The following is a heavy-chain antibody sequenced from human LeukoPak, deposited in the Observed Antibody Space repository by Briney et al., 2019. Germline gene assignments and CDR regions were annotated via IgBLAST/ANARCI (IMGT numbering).Heavy chain of an antibody. CDR3: ARALKDLDSTSCYIESCYYYYYMDV. J-gene: IGHJ6*03. CDR2: IYTSGST. Sequence: PSETLSLTCTVSGGSISSYYWSWIRQPAGKGLEWIGRIYTSGSTNYNPSLKSRVTMSVDTSKNQFSLKLSSVTAADTAVYYCARALKDLDSTSCYIESCYYYYYMDVWGKGTTVTVSS. CDR1: GGSISSYY. V-gene: IGHV4-4*07. D-gene: IGHD2-2*02.